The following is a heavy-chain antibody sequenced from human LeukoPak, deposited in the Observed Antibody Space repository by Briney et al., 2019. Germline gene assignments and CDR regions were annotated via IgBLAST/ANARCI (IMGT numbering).Heavy chain of an antibody. CDR2: ISGSGSTR. V-gene: IGHV3-23*01. J-gene: IGHJ4*02. CDR3: AEVLSTVRDY. Sequence: GGSLTLSCAASGFIFSSHALSWVRQAPGKGLEWVSTISGSGSTRHSADFVKGRFTISRDNSKNTLYLQLNSLRAQGTPVYYLAEVLSTVRDYWGKGTLVTV. CDR1: GFIFSSHA. D-gene: IGHD3-10*01.